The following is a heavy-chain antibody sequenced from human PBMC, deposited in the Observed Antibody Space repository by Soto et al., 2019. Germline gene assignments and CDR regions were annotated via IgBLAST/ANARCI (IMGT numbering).Heavy chain of an antibody. Sequence: GASVKVSCKASGYTFTIYGISWVRQAPGQGLEWMGWISAYNGNTNYAQKLQGRVTMTTDTSTSTAYMELRSLRSDGTAVYYCLALTSIAASGRVYEGPPYWGQGTLVTVSS. D-gene: IGHD6-13*01. V-gene: IGHV1-18*01. CDR2: ISAYNGNT. CDR3: LALTSIAASGRVYEGPPY. CDR1: GYTFTIYG. J-gene: IGHJ4*02.